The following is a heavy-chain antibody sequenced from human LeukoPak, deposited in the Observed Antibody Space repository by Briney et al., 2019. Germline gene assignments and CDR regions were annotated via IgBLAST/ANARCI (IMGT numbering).Heavy chain of an antibody. Sequence: GGSLRLSCAASGFTFSSYSMNWVRQAPGKGLVWVSHINSDGSWTSYADSVKGRFTISKDNAKNTVYLQTNNLRAEDTAVYYCVSFYETYWGRGTLVTVSS. J-gene: IGHJ4*02. V-gene: IGHV3-74*01. D-gene: IGHD2/OR15-2a*01. CDR2: INSDGSWT. CDR1: GFTFSSYS. CDR3: VSFYETY.